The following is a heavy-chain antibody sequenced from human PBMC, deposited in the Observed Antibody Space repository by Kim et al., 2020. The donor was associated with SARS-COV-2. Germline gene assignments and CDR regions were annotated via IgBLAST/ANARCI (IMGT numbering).Heavy chain of an antibody. CDR1: GFTFSDYY. CDR2: ISSSGSTI. D-gene: IGHD3-9*01. Sequence: GGSLRLSCAASGFTFSDYYMSWIRQAPGKGLEWVSYISSSGSTIYYADSVKGRFTISRDNAKNSLYLQMNSLRAEDTAVYYCARARGWYYDILTGKGAFDYWGQGTLVTVSS. CDR3: ARARGWYYDILTGKGAFDY. V-gene: IGHV3-11*01. J-gene: IGHJ4*02.